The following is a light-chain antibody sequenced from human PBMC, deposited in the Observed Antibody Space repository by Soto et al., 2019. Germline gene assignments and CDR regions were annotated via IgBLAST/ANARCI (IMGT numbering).Light chain of an antibody. V-gene: IGLV2-11*01. CDR1: STDVGGYNY. CDR2: DVS. Sequence: QSVLTQPPSVSGSPLQSVTISCTGTSTDVGGYNYVSWYQQHPGKVPKLMLYDVSKRPSGVPDRFSGSKSGNTASLTISGLQAEDEADYYCCSYAGRDTLYVFGSGTKVTVL. J-gene: IGLJ1*01. CDR3: CSYAGRDTLYV.